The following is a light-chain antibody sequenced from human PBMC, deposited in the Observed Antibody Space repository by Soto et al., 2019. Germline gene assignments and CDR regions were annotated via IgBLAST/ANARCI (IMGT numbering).Light chain of an antibody. Sequence: QSVLTQPPSASGSPGQSVTISCTGTSSDVGGYNYVSWYQRHPGKAPKLMIYEVSKRPSGVPDRFSGSKSGNTASLTVSGLQAEDEADYYCSSYAGRNNLYVFGPGTKLTVL. CDR1: SSDVGGYNY. J-gene: IGLJ1*01. CDR2: EVS. V-gene: IGLV2-8*01. CDR3: SSYAGRNNLYV.